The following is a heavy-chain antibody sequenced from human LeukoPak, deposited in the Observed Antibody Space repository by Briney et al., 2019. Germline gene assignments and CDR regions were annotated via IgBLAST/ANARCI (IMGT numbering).Heavy chain of an antibody. CDR2: ISSSSSYI. CDR1: GFTFSSYN. J-gene: IGHJ4*02. D-gene: IGHD3-22*01. CDR3: ARDLGANYYDSSGSFDY. V-gene: IGHV3-21*01. Sequence: GGSLRLSCAASGFTFSSYNMNWVRQTPGKGLEWVSSISSSSSYIYYADAVKGRFTISRDNAKNSLYLKMNSLRAEDTAVYYCARDLGANYYDSSGSFDYWGQGTLVTVSS.